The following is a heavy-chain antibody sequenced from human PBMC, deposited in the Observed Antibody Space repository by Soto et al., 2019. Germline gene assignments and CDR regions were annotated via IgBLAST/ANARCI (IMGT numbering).Heavy chain of an antibody. CDR1: GGTFSSYA. J-gene: IGHJ6*02. D-gene: IGHD2-2*01. CDR3: ARSQGSSTSLEIYFYYYYGMDV. Sequence: QVQLVQSGAEVKKPGSSVKVSCKASGGTFSSYAISWVRQAPEQGLEWMGGIIPNSGTANYAQKFQGRVTITADESTSTADMEPSSLRSEDTAVYYCARSQGSSTSLEIYFYYYYGMDVWGQGTTVTVSS. V-gene: IGHV1-69*01. CDR2: IIPNSGTA.